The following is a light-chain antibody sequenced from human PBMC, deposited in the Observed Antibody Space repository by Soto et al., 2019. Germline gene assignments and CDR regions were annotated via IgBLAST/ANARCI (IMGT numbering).Light chain of an antibody. CDR1: QRTDSY. J-gene: IGKJ2*01. V-gene: IGKV1-39*01. Sequence: DIQMTQSPSSLSASDGDRVTITCRASQRTDSYLNWYQQKPGKAPKLLIYAAFRLQSGVPSRFTGSGSGADFTLTISSLQPEDFATYYCQQSYSAPFTFGQGTKLEIK. CDR2: AAF. CDR3: QQSYSAPFT.